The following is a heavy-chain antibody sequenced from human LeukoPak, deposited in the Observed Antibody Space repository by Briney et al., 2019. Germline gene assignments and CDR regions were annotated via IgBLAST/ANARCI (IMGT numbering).Heavy chain of an antibody. V-gene: IGHV3-23*01. CDR2: ISPCGGTT. CDR1: GLTFSTYA. J-gene: IGHJ4*02. D-gene: IGHD1-1*01. CDR3: AKVRSGSANWALRIFDN. Sequence: GGSLRLSCAASGLTFSTYAMTWVRQAPGKGLEWVASISPCGGTTYYADYVKGRFTISRDNSNNTLYVHMNSLRAEDTAVYYCAKVRSGSANWALRIFDNWGQGTLVTVSS.